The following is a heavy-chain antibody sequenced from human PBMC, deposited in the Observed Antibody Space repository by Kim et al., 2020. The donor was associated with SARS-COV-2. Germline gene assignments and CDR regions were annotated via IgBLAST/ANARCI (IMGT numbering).Heavy chain of an antibody. J-gene: IGHJ4*02. CDR3: AKEERPDDILTGYQY. V-gene: IGHV3-23*01. Sequence: HSVKGRLTISRDQSKHTLYLKINSLRAEDTAVYYCAKEERPDDILTGYQYWGQGTLVTVSS. D-gene: IGHD3-9*01.